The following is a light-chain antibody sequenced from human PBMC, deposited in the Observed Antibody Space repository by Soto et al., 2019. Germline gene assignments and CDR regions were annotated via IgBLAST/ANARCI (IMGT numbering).Light chain of an antibody. V-gene: IGKV3-15*01. J-gene: IGKJ1*01. CDR3: QQYNDWPLT. Sequence: EIVMTQSPATLSVSPGERATLSFMASQSVSSHLAWYQQKPGQAPSLLIYGAFTRATGIPTRFSGTGSGTEFTLTISSLQSEDFALYYCQQYNDWPLTFGQGTKVDIK. CDR2: GAF. CDR1: QSVSSH.